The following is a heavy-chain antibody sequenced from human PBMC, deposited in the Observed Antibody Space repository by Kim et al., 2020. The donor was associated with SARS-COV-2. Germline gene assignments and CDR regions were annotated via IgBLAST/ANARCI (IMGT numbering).Heavy chain of an antibody. J-gene: IGHJ4*02. Sequence: GGSLRLSCAASGFTFSSYGMRWVRQAPGKGLEWVAVIGYDESNTYYADSVKGRFTISRDNSKNTLYLQMNSLRAEDTAVYYCAKGWMQRWSPLDYWGQGTLVTVSS. D-gene: IGHD5-18*01. CDR2: IGYDESNT. V-gene: IGHV3-33*06. CDR1: GFTFSSYG. CDR3: AKGWMQRWSPLDY.